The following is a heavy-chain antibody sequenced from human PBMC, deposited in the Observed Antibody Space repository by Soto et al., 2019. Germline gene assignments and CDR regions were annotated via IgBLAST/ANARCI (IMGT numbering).Heavy chain of an antibody. CDR1: GFTFNSFG. J-gene: IGHJ3*02. CDR2: IWYDGSNK. Sequence: QVQLVESGGGVAQPGRSLRLSCAASGFTFNSFGMHWVRQAPGKGLEWVAVIWYDGSNKYYADSVKGRFTISRDNSKNPLFLQMNSLRAEDMTVYYCARDRKPPRTYYDSWSAFDIWGQGTMVTVAS. CDR3: ARDRKPPRTYYDSWSAFDI. D-gene: IGHD3-3*01. V-gene: IGHV3-33*01.